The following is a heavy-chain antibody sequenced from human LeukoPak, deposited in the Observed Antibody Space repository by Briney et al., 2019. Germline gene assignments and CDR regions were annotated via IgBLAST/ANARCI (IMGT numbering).Heavy chain of an antibody. J-gene: IGHJ6*03. Sequence: SETLSLTCAVSGYSISSGYYWGWIRQPPGKGLEWVGSIYHSGSTYYNPSLKSRVTISVDTSKNQFSLKLSSVTVADTAVYYCARLGYYYGSGSYYTPVYYYYYMDVWGKGTTVTVSS. CDR2: IYHSGST. CDR1: GYSISSGYY. D-gene: IGHD3-10*01. V-gene: IGHV4-38-2*01. CDR3: ARLGYYYGSGSYYTPVYYYYYMDV.